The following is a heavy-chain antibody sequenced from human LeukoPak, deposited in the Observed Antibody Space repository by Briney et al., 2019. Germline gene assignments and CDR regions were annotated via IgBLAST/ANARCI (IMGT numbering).Heavy chain of an antibody. Sequence: GEPLRISCKGSAYSFTTYWISWARQMPGKGLEWMGRIDPSDSYTNYTPSIQGHVTISADKYISTAYLQWSSLKGSDSVMYYCARLRSKNWFGPWGQGTLVTVSS. CDR2: IDPSDSYT. D-gene: IGHD5-12*01. CDR1: AYSFTTYW. V-gene: IGHV5-10-1*01. J-gene: IGHJ5*02. CDR3: ARLRSKNWFGP.